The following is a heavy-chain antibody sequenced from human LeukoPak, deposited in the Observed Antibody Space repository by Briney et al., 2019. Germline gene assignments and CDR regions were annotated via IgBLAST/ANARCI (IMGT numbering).Heavy chain of an antibody. J-gene: IGHJ4*02. CDR2: INPNSGGT. Sequence: ASVKVSCKASGYTLTGYYMHWVRQAPGQGLEWMGWINPNSGGTNYAQKLQGRVTMTTDTSTSTAYMELRSLRSDDTAVYYCARGHLGSGWFYYWAQGTLVTVSS. V-gene: IGHV1-2*02. CDR3: ARGHLGSGWFYY. D-gene: IGHD6-19*01. CDR1: GYTLTGYY.